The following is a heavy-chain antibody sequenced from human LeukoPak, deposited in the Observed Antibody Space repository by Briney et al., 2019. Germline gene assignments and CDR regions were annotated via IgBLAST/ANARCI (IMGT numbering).Heavy chain of an antibody. CDR1: GGSISSYY. V-gene: IGHV4-4*07. Sequence: SETLSLTCTVSGGSISSYYWSWIRQPAGKGLEWIGRIYTSGSTNYNPSLKSRVTMSVDTSKNQFSLKLSSVTAADTAVYYCARGDNYHGDYYYYMDVWGKGTTVTISS. CDR2: IYTSGST. CDR3: ARGDNYHGDYYYYMDV. J-gene: IGHJ6*03. D-gene: IGHD5-24*01.